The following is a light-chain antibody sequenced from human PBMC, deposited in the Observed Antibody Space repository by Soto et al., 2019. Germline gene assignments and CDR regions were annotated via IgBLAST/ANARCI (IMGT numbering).Light chain of an antibody. J-gene: IGLJ2*01. Sequence: QSVLTQPPSVSAAPGQKVTISCSGSSSNIGNNYVSWYQHLPGTAPKLLISDNSERPSGIPDRFSGSKSGTSATLAITGLQTGDEADYFCGTWDSCLSAVVFGGGTKLTVL. CDR3: GTWDSCLSAVV. V-gene: IGLV1-51*01. CDR2: DNS. CDR1: SSNIGNNY.